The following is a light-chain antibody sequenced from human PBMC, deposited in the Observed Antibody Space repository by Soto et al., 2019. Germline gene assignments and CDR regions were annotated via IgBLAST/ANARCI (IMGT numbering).Light chain of an antibody. Sequence: DIVMTQSPDSLAVSLGERATINCKSSQSVLYSPNNKNHLAWYQHKPGQPPKLLIYWASTRESGVPDRFSGSGSGTDFTLTISSLQAEDVAVYYCQQYYSTPYTFGQGTKVEIK. CDR3: QQYYSTPYT. V-gene: IGKV4-1*01. CDR1: QSVLYSPNNKNH. J-gene: IGKJ2*01. CDR2: WAS.